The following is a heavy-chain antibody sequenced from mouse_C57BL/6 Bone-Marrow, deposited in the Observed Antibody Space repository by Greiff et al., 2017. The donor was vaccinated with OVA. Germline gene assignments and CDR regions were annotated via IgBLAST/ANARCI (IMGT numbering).Heavy chain of an antibody. CDR1: GFTFSDYY. CDR3: ARDWNSHWYFDV. CDR2: INYDGSST. V-gene: IGHV5-16*01. J-gene: IGHJ1*03. Sequence: EVKLVESEGGLVQPGSSMKLSCTASGFTFSDYYMAWVRQVPEKGLEWVANINYDGSSTYYLDSLKSRFIISRDNAKNILYLQMSSLKSEDTATYYCARDWNSHWYFDVWGTGTTVTVSS.